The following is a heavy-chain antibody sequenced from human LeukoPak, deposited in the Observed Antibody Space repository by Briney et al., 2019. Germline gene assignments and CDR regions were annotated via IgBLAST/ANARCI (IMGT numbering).Heavy chain of an antibody. D-gene: IGHD6-19*01. J-gene: IGHJ3*02. CDR3: AKGGWFRHSPSDAFHI. CDR2: VSVTGVTT. V-gene: IGHV3-23*01. CDR1: AFIFKNDA. Sequence: GGSLRLSCAASAFIFKNDAMSWVRQAPGKGLQWVSGVSVTGVTTHHADSVEGRFTISRDNSKNTLYLQMSSLRADDTAVYYCAKGGWFRHSPSDAFHIWGQGTMVTVSS.